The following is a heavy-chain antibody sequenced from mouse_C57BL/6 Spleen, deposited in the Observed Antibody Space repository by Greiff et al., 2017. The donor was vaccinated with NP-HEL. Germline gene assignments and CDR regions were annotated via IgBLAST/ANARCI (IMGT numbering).Heavy chain of an antibody. CDR1: GYSITSGYY. Sequence: EVKLQESGPGLVKPSQSLSLTCSVTGYSITSGYYWNWIRQFPGNKLEWMGYISYDGSNNYNPSLKNRISITRDTSKNQFFLKLNSVTTEDTATYYCARDLLLEVDYWGQGTSVTVSS. V-gene: IGHV3-6*01. CDR3: ARDLLLEVDY. CDR2: ISYDGSN. J-gene: IGHJ4*01. D-gene: IGHD1-1*01.